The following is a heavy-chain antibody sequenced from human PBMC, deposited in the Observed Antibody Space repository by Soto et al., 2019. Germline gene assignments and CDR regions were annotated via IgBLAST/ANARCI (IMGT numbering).Heavy chain of an antibody. D-gene: IGHD5-12*01. Sequence: GGSLRLSCAASGFTFSSYAMSWVRQAPGKGLEWVSAISGSGGSTYYADSVKGRFTISRDNSKNTLYLQMNSLRAEDTAVYYCAKDSSGWLHPVRFYGMDVWGQGTTVTVSS. V-gene: IGHV3-23*01. CDR1: GFTFSSYA. CDR3: AKDSSGWLHPVRFYGMDV. J-gene: IGHJ6*02. CDR2: ISGSGGST.